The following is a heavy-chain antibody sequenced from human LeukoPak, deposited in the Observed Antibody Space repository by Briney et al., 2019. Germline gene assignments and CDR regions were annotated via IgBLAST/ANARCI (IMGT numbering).Heavy chain of an antibody. V-gene: IGHV1-2*02. CDR1: GYTFTNFY. J-gene: IGHJ4*02. CDR2: INPDSGDS. D-gene: IGHD6-13*01. Sequence: GASVKVSCKASGYTFTNFYTHWVRQAPGQGREWMGWINPDSGDSNYTQHFQGRVTMTRDTSISTAYMELSRLRSDDTAVYYCARGSSNWSTRFHSWGQGTLVTVSS. CDR3: ARGSSNWSTRFHS.